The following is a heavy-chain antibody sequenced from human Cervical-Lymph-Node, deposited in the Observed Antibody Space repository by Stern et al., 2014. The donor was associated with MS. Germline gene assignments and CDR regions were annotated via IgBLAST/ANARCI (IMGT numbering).Heavy chain of an antibody. V-gene: IGHV1-18*01. D-gene: IGHD1-1*01. CDR1: GYTFTNTG. J-gene: IGHJ4*02. CDR2: VSTYNGNT. Sequence: VQLVESGAEVKKPGASVKVSCKASGYTFTNTGINWVRLAPGQGPEWMGWVSTYNGNTKYAQKLRGRVTMTTDTSTSTAYMELSSLRSDDTAVYYCARGDDKTSYDYCGQGTLVTVSS. CDR3: ARGDDKTSYDY.